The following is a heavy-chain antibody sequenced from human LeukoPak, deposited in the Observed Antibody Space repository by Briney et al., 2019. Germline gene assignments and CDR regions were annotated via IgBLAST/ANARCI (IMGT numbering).Heavy chain of an antibody. D-gene: IGHD3-16*02. V-gene: IGHV7-4-1*02. CDR2: IHHRTGNP. CDR3: ARAFQSFGGLSLLDY. CDR1: RYTFTSYG. Sequence: GASVTDSCKSSRYTFTSYGISWVRQARGRGVEWMGWIHHRTGNPQYARGFTGRFVFSLDTSVSTTYLQSSSLKGEDTAVYFCARAFQSFGGLSLLDYWGEGTLLTVSS. J-gene: IGHJ4*02.